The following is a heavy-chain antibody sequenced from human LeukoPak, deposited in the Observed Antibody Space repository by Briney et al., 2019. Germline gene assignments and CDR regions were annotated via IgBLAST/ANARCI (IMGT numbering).Heavy chain of an antibody. Sequence: ASVKVSCKVSGYTLPELSMHWVRQAPGQGLEWMGGFDPEDGETIYAQKFQGRVTMTEDTSTDTAYMELSSLRSEDTAVYYCAAVILLYLGELSNWFDPWGQGTLVTVSS. CDR2: FDPEDGET. CDR3: AAVILLYLGELSNWFDP. V-gene: IGHV1-24*01. CDR1: GYTLPELS. D-gene: IGHD3-10*01. J-gene: IGHJ5*02.